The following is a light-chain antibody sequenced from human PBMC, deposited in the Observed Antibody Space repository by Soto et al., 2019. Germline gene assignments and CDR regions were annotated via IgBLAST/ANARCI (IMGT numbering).Light chain of an antibody. V-gene: IGKV3-20*01. Sequence: EIVLTQSPGTLSLSPGDRATLSRRASQSVSSNYLAWYQQKPGQAPRRLIYGASSRATGIPDRFSGSGSGTDFTLTISRLEPEDFAVYYCQRYGTSRPLTFGGGTKVEIK. CDR2: GAS. CDR1: QSVSSNY. CDR3: QRYGTSRPLT. J-gene: IGKJ4*01.